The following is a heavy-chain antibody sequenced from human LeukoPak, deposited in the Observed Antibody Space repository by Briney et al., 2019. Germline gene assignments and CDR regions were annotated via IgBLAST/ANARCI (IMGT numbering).Heavy chain of an antibody. V-gene: IGHV5-51*01. CDR3: ARAGYSSGWYSNKGNWFDP. J-gene: IGHJ5*02. CDR2: IYPGDSDT. Sequence: GESLKISCKGSGYSFTTYWIGWVRQMPGKGLERMGIIYPGDSDTRYNPSFQGQVTISADKSISTAYLQWSSLKASDTAMYYCARAGYSSGWYSNKGNWFDPWGQGTLVTVSS. CDR1: GYSFTTYW. D-gene: IGHD6-19*01.